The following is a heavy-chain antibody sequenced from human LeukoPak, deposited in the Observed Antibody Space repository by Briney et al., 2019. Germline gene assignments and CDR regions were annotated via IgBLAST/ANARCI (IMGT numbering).Heavy chain of an antibody. J-gene: IGHJ4*02. CDR3: ARDFYNSRGQLGVVPDY. D-gene: IGHD3-3*01. CDR2: ISGSGSST. Sequence: GGSLRLSCAASGFTFSSYAMSWVPQAPGKGLEWVSGISGSGSSTYYADSVRGRFTISRDNSKNTLYLQMNSLRAEDTAVYYCARDFYNSRGQLGVVPDYWGQGTLVTVSS. CDR1: GFTFSSYA. V-gene: IGHV3-23*01.